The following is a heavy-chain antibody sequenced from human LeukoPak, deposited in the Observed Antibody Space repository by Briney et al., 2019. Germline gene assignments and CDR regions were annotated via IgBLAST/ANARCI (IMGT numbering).Heavy chain of an antibody. CDR1: GFTFSSYA. V-gene: IGHV3-30-3*01. D-gene: IGHD3-10*01. CDR3: ARGADYYGSGSYDY. CDR2: ISYDGSNK. Sequence: PGGSLRLSCAASGFTFSSYAMHWVRQAPGKGLEWVAVISYDGSNKYYADSVKGRFTISRDNSKNTLYLQMNSLRAEDTAVYYCARGADYYGSGSYDYWGQGTLVTVSS. J-gene: IGHJ4*02.